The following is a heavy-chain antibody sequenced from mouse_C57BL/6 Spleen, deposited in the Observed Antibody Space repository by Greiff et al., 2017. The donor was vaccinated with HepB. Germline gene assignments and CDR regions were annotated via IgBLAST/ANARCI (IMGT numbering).Heavy chain of an antibody. CDR3: TRRLMGTTAGLDY. CDR2: IDPETGGT. CDR1: GYTFTDYE. V-gene: IGHV1-15*01. D-gene: IGHD2-14*01. Sequence: QVQLQQSGAELVRPGASVTLSCKASGYTFTDYEMHWVKQTPVHGLEWIGAIDPETGGTAYNQKFKGKAILTADKSSSTAYMELRSLTSEDSAVYYCTRRLMGTTAGLDYWGQGTTLTVSS. J-gene: IGHJ2*01.